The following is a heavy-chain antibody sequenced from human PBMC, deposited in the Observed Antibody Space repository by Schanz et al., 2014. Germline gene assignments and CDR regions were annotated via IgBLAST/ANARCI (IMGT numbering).Heavy chain of an antibody. Sequence: QVQLVQSGAEVKKPGASVKVSCKASGYTLTGFGVSWVRQAPGQGREWMGWISAYSGNSKYAQKLQGRVTMTTDTSTNTAYMELRSPTSADTAVYYCARFNSGSHSPPYYYYGMDVWGQGTTVTVSS. CDR2: ISAYSGNS. V-gene: IGHV1-18*01. D-gene: IGHD1-26*01. CDR1: GYTLTGFG. J-gene: IGHJ6*02. CDR3: ARFNSGSHSPPYYYYGMDV.